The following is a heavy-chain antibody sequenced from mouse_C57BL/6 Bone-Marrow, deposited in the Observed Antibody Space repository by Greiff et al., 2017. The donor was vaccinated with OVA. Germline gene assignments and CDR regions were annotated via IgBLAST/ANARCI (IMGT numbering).Heavy chain of an antibody. D-gene: IGHD2-1*01. V-gene: IGHV5-9-1*02. CDR3: TRLLDAMDY. CDR2: ISSGGDYT. CDR1: GFTFSSYA. J-gene: IGHJ4*01. Sequence: EVQRVESGEGLVKPGGSLKLSCAASGFTFSSYAMSWVRQTPEKRLEWVAYISSGGDYTYYADTVKGRFTISRDNARNTLYLQMSSLKSEDTAMYYCTRLLDAMDYWGQGTAVTVSS.